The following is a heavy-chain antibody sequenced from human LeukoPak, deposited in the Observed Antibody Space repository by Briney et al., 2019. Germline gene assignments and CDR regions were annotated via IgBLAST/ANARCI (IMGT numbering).Heavy chain of an antibody. J-gene: IGHJ4*02. CDR1: GGTFSSYA. D-gene: IGHD1-26*01. V-gene: IGHV1-69*06. Sequence: GASVKVSCKASGGTFSSYAISWVRQAPGQGLEWMGGIIPIFGTANYAQKFQGRVTITADKSTSTAYMELSSLRSEDTAVYYCARSSGSYVEPFDYWGQGTLVTVSS. CDR3: ARSSGSYVEPFDY. CDR2: IIPIFGTA.